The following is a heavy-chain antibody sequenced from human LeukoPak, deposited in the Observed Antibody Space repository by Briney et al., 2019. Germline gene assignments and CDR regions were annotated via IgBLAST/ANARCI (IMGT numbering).Heavy chain of an antibody. CDR3: ATGERLVPAAMWFDY. J-gene: IGHJ4*02. CDR1: GYTFTDYY. Sequence: ASVKVSCKASGYTFTDYYMHWVRQAPGQGLEWMGGINPKSGGRSYAQRFQGRVTMTRDTSISTAYMELSRLRSDDTAVYYCATGERLVPAAMWFDYWGQGTLVTVSS. CDR2: INPKSGGR. D-gene: IGHD2-2*01. V-gene: IGHV1-2*02.